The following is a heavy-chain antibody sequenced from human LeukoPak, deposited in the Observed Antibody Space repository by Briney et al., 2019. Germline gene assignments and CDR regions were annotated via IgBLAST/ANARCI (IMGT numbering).Heavy chain of an antibody. CDR3: ASEAALGGY. D-gene: IGHD3-3*01. CDR1: GGSFSGYY. J-gene: IGHJ4*02. CDR2: INHSGST. Sequence: PSETLSLTCAVYGGSFSGYYWSWIRQPPGKGLEWIGEINHSGSTNYNPSLKSRVTISVDTSKNQFSLKLSSVTAADTAVYYCASEAALGGYWGQGTLVTVSS. V-gene: IGHV4-34*01.